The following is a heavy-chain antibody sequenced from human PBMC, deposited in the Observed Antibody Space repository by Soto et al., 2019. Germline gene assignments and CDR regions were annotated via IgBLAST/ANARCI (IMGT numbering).Heavy chain of an antibody. CDR2: IYYSGST. V-gene: IGHV4-31*03. CDR1: GGSISSGGYY. J-gene: IGHJ2*01. CDR3: ARGLVRGVILPHWYFDL. D-gene: IGHD3-10*01. Sequence: QVQLQESGPGLVKPSQTLSLTCTVSGGSISSGGYYWSWIRQHPGKGLEWIGYIYYSGSTYYNPSLKSRVTISVYTSKNQFSLKLSSLTAADTAVYYCARGLVRGVILPHWYFDLWGRGTLVTVSS.